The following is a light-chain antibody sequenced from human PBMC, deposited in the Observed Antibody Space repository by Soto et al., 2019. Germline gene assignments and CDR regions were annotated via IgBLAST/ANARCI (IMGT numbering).Light chain of an antibody. V-gene: IGLV4-69*01. J-gene: IGLJ3*02. CDR2: LNSDGSH. CDR3: QTWGTGIWV. Sequence: QLVLTQSPSASASLGASVKLTCTLSSGHSSYAIAWHQQQPEKGPRYLMKLNSDGSHSKGDGIPDRFSGSSSGAERYLTISSTQSEDDADYYCQTWGTGIWVFGGGTKLTVL. CDR1: SGHSSYA.